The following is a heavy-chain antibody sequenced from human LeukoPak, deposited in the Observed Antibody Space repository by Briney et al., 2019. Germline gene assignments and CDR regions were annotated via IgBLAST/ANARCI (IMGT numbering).Heavy chain of an antibody. Sequence: ASEKVSCKVSGYTLTELSMHWVRQAPGKGLEWMGGFDTEDGETIYAQKFQGRVTMTEDTSTDTAYMELSSLRSEDTAVYYCATEFDILTGVDAFDIWGQGTMVTVSS. CDR1: GYTLTELS. J-gene: IGHJ3*02. D-gene: IGHD3-9*01. CDR3: ATEFDILTGVDAFDI. V-gene: IGHV1-24*01. CDR2: FDTEDGET.